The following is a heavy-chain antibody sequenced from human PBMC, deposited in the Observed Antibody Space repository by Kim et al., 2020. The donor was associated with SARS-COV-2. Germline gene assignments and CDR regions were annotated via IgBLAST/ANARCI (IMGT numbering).Heavy chain of an antibody. D-gene: IGHD2-15*01. J-gene: IGHJ6*02. CDR3: AADGGAAGYYGMDV. Sequence: AQKVQERGTITRDMSTSSAYMELSSLRSEDTAVYYCAADGGAAGYYGMDVWGQGTTVTVSS. V-gene: IGHV1-58*01.